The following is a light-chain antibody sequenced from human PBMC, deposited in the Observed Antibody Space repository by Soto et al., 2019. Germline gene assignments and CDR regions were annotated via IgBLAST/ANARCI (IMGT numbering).Light chain of an antibody. J-gene: IGLJ3*02. CDR1: SSDVGGYNH. Sequence: QSALTQPASVSGSPGQSITISCTGTSSDVGGYNHVSWYQQYPGKAPKLMIYEVTNRPSGVSNRFSGSKSGNTASLTVSGLQAEDEATYYCSSYGGTSNWLFGGGTKLTVL. CDR2: EVT. CDR3: SSYGGTSNWL. V-gene: IGLV2-14*01.